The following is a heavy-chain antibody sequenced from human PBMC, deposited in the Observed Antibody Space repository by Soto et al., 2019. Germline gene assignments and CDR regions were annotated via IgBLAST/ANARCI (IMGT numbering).Heavy chain of an antibody. Sequence: VQLLESGGGLVQPGGSLRLSCAASGFTFSSYAMHWVRQAPGKGLEWVAVISYDGSNKYYADSVKGRFTISRDNSKNTLYLQMNSLRAEDTAVYYCASGYSSPGIYYYGMDVWGQGTTVTVSS. J-gene: IGHJ6*02. CDR3: ASGYSSPGIYYYGMDV. CDR1: GFTFSSYA. V-gene: IGHV3-30-3*01. CDR2: ISYDGSNK. D-gene: IGHD6-13*01.